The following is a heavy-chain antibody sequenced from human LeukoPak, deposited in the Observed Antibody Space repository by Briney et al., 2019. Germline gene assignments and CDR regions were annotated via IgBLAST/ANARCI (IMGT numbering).Heavy chain of an antibody. CDR1: GFSFSSYA. J-gene: IGHJ4*02. D-gene: IGHD6-19*01. Sequence: GGSLRLSCAASGFSFSSYAMSWVRQAPGKGLEWVSSISGSGDNTYYAESVKGRFTISRDNSKNTLFLQMNSLRAEDTAVFYCAKRSGYTTGWFFDFWGQGALVTVSS. V-gene: IGHV3-23*01. CDR3: AKRSGYTTGWFFDF. CDR2: ISGSGDNT.